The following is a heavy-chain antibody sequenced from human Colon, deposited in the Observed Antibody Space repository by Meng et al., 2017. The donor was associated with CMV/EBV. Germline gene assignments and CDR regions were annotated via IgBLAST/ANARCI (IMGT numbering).Heavy chain of an antibody. Sequence: ASVKVSCKASGYTFTSYGISWVRQAPGQGLEWMGWISAYNGNTNYAQKLQGRVTMTTDTSTSTVYMELSSLRSEDTAGYDCAREQPVAKTEKFDYWGQGTLVTVSS. CDR1: GYTFTSYG. D-gene: IGHD5-12*01. J-gene: IGHJ4*02. CDR3: AREQPVAKTEKFDY. V-gene: IGHV1-18*01. CDR2: ISAYNGNT.